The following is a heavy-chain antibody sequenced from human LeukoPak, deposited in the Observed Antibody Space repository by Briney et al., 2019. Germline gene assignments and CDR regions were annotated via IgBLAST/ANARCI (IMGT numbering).Heavy chain of an antibody. CDR2: ISSSSSTI. CDR1: GFTFSSYS. V-gene: IGHV3-48*01. J-gene: IGHJ4*02. CDR3: ARDYDY. Sequence: GGSLRLSCAASGFTFSSYSMNWVRQAPGKGLEWVSYISSSSSTIYYADSVKGRFTISRDNAKNSLYLQMNSLRAEDTAVYYCARDYDYWGQGTLVTVSS.